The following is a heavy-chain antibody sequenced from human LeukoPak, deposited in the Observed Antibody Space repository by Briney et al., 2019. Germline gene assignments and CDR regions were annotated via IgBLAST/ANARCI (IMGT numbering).Heavy chain of an antibody. D-gene: IGHD4-17*01. J-gene: IGHJ3*02. CDR3: AKDYDYGDFGDAFDI. Sequence: GGSLRLSCAASGFTFDDYGMHWVRQAPGKGLEWVSGISWNSGSIGYADSVKGRFTISRDNAKNSLYLQMNSLRAEDTALYYCAKDYDYGDFGDAFDIRGQGTMVTVSS. CDR2: ISWNSGSI. CDR1: GFTFDDYG. V-gene: IGHV3-9*01.